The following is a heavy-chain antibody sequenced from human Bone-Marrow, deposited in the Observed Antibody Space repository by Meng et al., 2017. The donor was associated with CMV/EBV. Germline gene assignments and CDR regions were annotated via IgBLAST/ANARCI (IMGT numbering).Heavy chain of an antibody. D-gene: IGHD3-22*01. CDR1: GGSISSSSYY. V-gene: IGHV4-39*01. CDR2: IYYSGST. CDR3: ARSNFTYYYDSSGYYLFDD. Sequence: SETLSLTCTVSGGSISSSSYYWGWIRQPPGKGLEWIGSIYYSGSTYYNPSLKSRVTISVDTSKNQFSLKLSSVTAADTAVYYCARSNFTYYYDSSGYYLFDDWGHGTLVTVSS. J-gene: IGHJ4*01.